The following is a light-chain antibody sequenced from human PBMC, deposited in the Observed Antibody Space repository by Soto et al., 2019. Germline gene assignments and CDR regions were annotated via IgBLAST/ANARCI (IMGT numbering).Light chain of an antibody. CDR2: GNS. Sequence: QSVLTQPPSVSGAPGQRVTISCTGSSTNIGAGYDVHWYEQHPGTAPKLLIYGNSNRPSGVPDRLSGSKSGTSASLAITGLQAEEEADYYCQSYDGGLSGGVFGGGTKLTVL. J-gene: IGLJ3*02. CDR1: STNIGAGYD. CDR3: QSYDGGLSGGV. V-gene: IGLV1-40*01.